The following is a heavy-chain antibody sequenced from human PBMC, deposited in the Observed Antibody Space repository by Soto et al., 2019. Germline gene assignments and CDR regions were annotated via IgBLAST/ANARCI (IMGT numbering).Heavy chain of an antibody. Sequence: PSETLSLTCTVSGGSVSSGSYYGSWIRQPPGKGLEWIGYIYYSGSTNYNPSLKSRVTISVDTSKNQFSLKLSSVTAADTAVYYCARVYYYDSSGFDYWGQGTLVTVSS. D-gene: IGHD3-22*01. J-gene: IGHJ4*02. CDR1: GGSVSSGSYY. CDR2: IYYSGST. CDR3: ARVYYYDSSGFDY. V-gene: IGHV4-61*01.